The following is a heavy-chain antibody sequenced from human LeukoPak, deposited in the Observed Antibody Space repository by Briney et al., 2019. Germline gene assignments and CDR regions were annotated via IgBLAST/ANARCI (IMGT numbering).Heavy chain of an antibody. Sequence: SETLSLTCTVSGGSISSYYWSWVRQPPGKGREWIGYIYYSGSTNYNPSLKSRVTISVDTSKNQFSLKLSSVTAADTAVYYCARGGAVAGFDYWGQGTLVTVSS. CDR2: IYYSGST. J-gene: IGHJ4*02. D-gene: IGHD6-19*01. V-gene: IGHV4-59*01. CDR3: ARGGAVAGFDY. CDR1: GGSISSYY.